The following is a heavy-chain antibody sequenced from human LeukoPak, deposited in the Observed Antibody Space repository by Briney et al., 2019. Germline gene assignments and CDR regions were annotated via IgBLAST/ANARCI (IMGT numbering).Heavy chain of an antibody. V-gene: IGHV1-2*02. CDR3: ARGGVWGGYYYMDV. CDR2: INPNSGGT. Sequence: ASVKVSCKASGYTFTGYYMHWVRQAPGQGLEWMGWINPNSGGTNYAQKFQGRVTMTRVTSISTAYMELSRLRSDDTAVYYCARGGVWGGYYYMDVWGKGTTVTISS. J-gene: IGHJ6*03. CDR1: GYTFTGYY. D-gene: IGHD7-27*01.